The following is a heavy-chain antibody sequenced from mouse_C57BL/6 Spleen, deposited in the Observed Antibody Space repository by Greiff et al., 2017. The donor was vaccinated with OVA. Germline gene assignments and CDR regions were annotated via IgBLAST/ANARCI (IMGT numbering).Heavy chain of an antibody. J-gene: IGHJ2*01. CDR1: GYSFTGYY. CDR2: INPSTGGT. Sequence: VQLQQSGPELVKPGASVKISCKASGYSFTGYYMNWVKQSPEKSIEWIGEINPSTGGTTYNQKFKAKATLTVDKSSSTAYMQLKSLTSEDSAVYYCARRGYCSPFDYWSQGTTLTVSS. D-gene: IGHD1-1*01. V-gene: IGHV1-42*01. CDR3: ARRGYCSPFDY.